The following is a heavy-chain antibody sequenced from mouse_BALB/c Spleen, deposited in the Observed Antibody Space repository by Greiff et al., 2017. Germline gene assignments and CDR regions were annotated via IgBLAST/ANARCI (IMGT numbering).Heavy chain of an antibody. Sequence: VQLQQSGPELVKPGASMKISCKASGYSFTGYTMNWVKQSHGKNLEWIGLINPYNGGTSYNQKFKGKATLTVDKSSSTAYMELLSLTSEDSAVYYCAREEHYYGSSPYYFDYWGQGTTLTVSS. V-gene: IGHV1-18*01. CDR3: AREEHYYGSSPYYFDY. D-gene: IGHD1-1*01. J-gene: IGHJ2*01. CDR1: GYSFTGYT. CDR2: INPYNGGT.